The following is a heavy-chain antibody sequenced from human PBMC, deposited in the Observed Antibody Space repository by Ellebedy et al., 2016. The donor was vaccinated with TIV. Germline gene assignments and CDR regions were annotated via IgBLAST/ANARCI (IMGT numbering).Heavy chain of an antibody. CDR1: GYTFTSYD. Sequence: ASVKVSCXASGYTFTSYDINWVRQATGQGLEWMGWMNPNSGNTGYAQKFQGRVTMTRDTSISTAYMELSRLRSDDTAVYYCAGHIVVVPAGYPSRAFDIWGQGTMVTVSS. CDR3: AGHIVVVPAGYPSRAFDI. V-gene: IGHV1-8*01. D-gene: IGHD2-2*01. CDR2: MNPNSGNT. J-gene: IGHJ3*02.